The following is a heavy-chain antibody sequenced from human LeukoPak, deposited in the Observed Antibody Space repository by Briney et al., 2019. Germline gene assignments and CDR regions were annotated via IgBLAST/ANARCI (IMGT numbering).Heavy chain of an antibody. CDR2: ISGSGGGT. Sequence: GGSLRLSCAASGFTFSSSAMNWVRQAPGKGLEWVSAISGSGGGTYYADSVKGRFTISRDNAKNSLYLQMNSLRAEDTAVYYCARDLFVCRPVTTDGYYYGMDVWGQGTTVTVSS. CDR1: GFTFSSSA. D-gene: IGHD4-17*01. J-gene: IGHJ6*02. CDR3: ARDLFVCRPVTTDGYYYGMDV. V-gene: IGHV3-23*01.